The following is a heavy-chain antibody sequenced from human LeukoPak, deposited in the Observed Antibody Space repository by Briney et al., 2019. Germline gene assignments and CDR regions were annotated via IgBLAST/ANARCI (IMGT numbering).Heavy chain of an antibody. CDR1: GGTFSSYA. CDR3: ASSRDVYNGYYYYYYMDV. CDR2: IIPIFGTA. J-gene: IGHJ6*03. D-gene: IGHD5-24*01. Sequence: SVKVSCKASGGTFSSYAISWVRQAPGQGLEWMGGIIPIFGTANYAQKFQGRVTITTDESTSTAYMELSSLRSEDTAVHYCASSRDVYNGYYYYYYMDVWGKGTTVTVSS. V-gene: IGHV1-69*05.